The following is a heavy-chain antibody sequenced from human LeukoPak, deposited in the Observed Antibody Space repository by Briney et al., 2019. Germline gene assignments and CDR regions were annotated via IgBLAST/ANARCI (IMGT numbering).Heavy chain of an antibody. CDR3: VTGGHYAGS. D-gene: IGHD3-22*01. J-gene: IGHJ5*02. V-gene: IGHV3-7*01. CDR2: IEPSGSEE. CDR1: TFTFSSLW. Sequence: GGSLRLSCAVSTFTFSSLWRSWVRQAPGKGLEWVAKIEPSGSEENYLDSVEGRFTISRDDAKNSLYLKMNSLRAEDTSVYYGVTGGHYAGSWGQGSLVTVSS.